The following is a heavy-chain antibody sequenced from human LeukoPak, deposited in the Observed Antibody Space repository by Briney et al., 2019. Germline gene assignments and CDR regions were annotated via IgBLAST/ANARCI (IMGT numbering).Heavy chain of an antibody. V-gene: IGHV4-34*01. D-gene: IGHD3-3*01. CDR1: GGSFSGYY. CDR2: INHSGST. CDR3: ARVRDTIFGVPRYFQH. Sequence: SETLSLTCAVYGGSFSGYYWSWIRQPPGKGLEWIGEINHSGSTNYNPSLKSRVTISVDASKHQFSLKLSSVTAADTAVYYCARVRDTIFGVPRYFQHWGQGTLVTVSS. J-gene: IGHJ1*01.